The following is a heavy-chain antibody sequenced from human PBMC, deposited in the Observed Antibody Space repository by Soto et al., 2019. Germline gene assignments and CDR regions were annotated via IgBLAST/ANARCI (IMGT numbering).Heavy chain of an antibody. CDR2: IYSGGST. V-gene: IGHV3-53*01. D-gene: IGHD6-19*01. J-gene: IGHJ5*02. Sequence: EVQLVESGGGLIQPGGSLRLSCAASGFTVSSNYMSWVRQAPGKGLEWVSVIYSGGSTYYADSVKDRLTISSDNSKNTLYLQMNSLRDEDTAVYYCARGRWAVAAPGGWFDPWGQGTLVTVSS. CDR1: GFTVSSNY. CDR3: ARGRWAVAAPGGWFDP.